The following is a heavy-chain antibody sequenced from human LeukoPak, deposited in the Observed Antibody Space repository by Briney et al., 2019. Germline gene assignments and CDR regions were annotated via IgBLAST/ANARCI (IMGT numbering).Heavy chain of an antibody. D-gene: IGHD1-20*01. J-gene: IGHJ4*02. Sequence: SETLSLTCTVSGGSISSYYWSWIRQPPGKGLEWIGYIYYSGSTNYNPSLKSRVTMSVDTSKNQFSLKLSSVTAADTAVYYCARARNGNWNDFDYWGQGTLVTVSS. V-gene: IGHV4-59*12. CDR3: ARARNGNWNDFDY. CDR2: IYYSGST. CDR1: GGSISSYY.